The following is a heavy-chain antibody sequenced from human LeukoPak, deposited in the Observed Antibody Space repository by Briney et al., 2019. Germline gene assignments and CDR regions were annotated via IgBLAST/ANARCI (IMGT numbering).Heavy chain of an antibody. D-gene: IGHD4-17*01. CDR3: ARDNGDYNFDY. Sequence: ASVKVSCTASSHTFTSYGLSWVRQAPGQGLEWMGWISVYRSKTNYAQKFRGRITLTTDASTRTTFMELRSLRSDDTAVYYCARDNGDYNFDYWGQGTLVTVSS. J-gene: IGHJ4*02. V-gene: IGHV1-18*01. CDR1: SHTFTSYG. CDR2: ISVYRSKT.